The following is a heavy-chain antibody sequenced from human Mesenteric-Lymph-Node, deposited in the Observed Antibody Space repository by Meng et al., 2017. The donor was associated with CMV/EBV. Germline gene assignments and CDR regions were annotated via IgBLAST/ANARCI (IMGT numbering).Heavy chain of an antibody. D-gene: IGHD2-2*01. CDR1: GGAISGTDYY. CDR3: ARHSRAGFDA. Sequence: GSLRLSCSVSGGAISGTDYYWGWVRQPLGKGLEWIGSTYYSGETFYNPSLKSRATMSVDTSKNQVSLQLTSVSAADTAVYYCARHSRAGFDAWGQGTLVTVSS. J-gene: IGHJ4*02. V-gene: IGHV4-39*01. CDR2: TYYSGET.